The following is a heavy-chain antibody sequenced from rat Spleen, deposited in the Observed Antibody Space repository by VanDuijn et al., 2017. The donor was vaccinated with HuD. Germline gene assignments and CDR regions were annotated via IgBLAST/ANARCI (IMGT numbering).Heavy chain of an antibody. CDR3: ATYNNYYFDY. CDR2: ISYDGGTT. J-gene: IGHJ2*01. CDR1: GFTFNNYW. D-gene: IGHD1-10*01. V-gene: IGHV5-31*01. Sequence: EVQLVESGGGLVQPGRSLKLSCVASGFTFNNYWMSWIRQAPKKGLEWVAYISYDGGTTYYRDSVKGRFTISRDNAKSTLSLQVDSLRSEDTATYYCATYNNYYFDYWGQGIMVTVSS.